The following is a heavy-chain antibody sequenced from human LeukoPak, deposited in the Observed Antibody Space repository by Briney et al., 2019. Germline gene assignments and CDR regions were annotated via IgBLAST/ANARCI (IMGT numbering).Heavy chain of an antibody. CDR1: GFTFSSYG. CDR3: AKRAVVDTVYYYYYMDV. Sequence: GGSLRLSCAASGFTFSSYGMHWVCQAPGKGLEWVAVISYDGSNKYYADSVKGRFTISRDNSKNTLYLQMNSLRAEDTAVYYCAKRAVVDTVYYYYYMDVWGKGTTVTVSS. V-gene: IGHV3-30*18. CDR2: ISYDGSNK. D-gene: IGHD5-18*01. J-gene: IGHJ6*03.